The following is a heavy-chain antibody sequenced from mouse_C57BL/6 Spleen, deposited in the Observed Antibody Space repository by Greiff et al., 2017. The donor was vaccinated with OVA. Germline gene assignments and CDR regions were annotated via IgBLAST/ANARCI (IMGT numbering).Heavy chain of an antibody. Sequence: QVQLQQPGAELVKPGASVKMSCKASGYTFTSYWITWVKQRPGQGLEWIGDIYPGSGSTNYNEKFKSKATLTVDKSSSTAYMQLSSLTSEDSAVYYCARWHYGSSLYYFDYWGQGTTLTVSS. CDR3: ARWHYGSSLYYFDY. D-gene: IGHD1-1*01. V-gene: IGHV1-55*01. CDR2: IYPGSGST. CDR1: GYTFTSYW. J-gene: IGHJ2*01.